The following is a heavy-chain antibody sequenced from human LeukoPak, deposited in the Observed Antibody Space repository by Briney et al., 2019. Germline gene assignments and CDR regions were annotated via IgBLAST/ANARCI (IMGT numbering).Heavy chain of an antibody. Sequence: GGSLRLSCAASGFTFSSYAMSWVRQAPGKGLEWVSGIRGSGGSTYYADSVKGRFTISRDNAKNSLYLQMNSLRAEDTAVYYCARDVAYYDSSGPVFDYWGQGTLVTVSS. CDR3: ARDVAYYDSSGPVFDY. J-gene: IGHJ4*02. V-gene: IGHV3-23*01. CDR1: GFTFSSYA. D-gene: IGHD3-22*01. CDR2: IRGSGGST.